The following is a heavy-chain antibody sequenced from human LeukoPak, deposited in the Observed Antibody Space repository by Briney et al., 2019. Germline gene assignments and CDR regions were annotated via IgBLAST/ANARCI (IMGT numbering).Heavy chain of an antibody. Sequence: GGSLRLSCAASGFTFNSYWMHWVRQTPGKGLVWVSRIKSDGSTIYADSVKGRFTISRDNAKNTLYLQMNSLRAEDTAVYYCAKLAVAGTIFDYWGQGTLVTVSS. CDR1: GFTFNSYW. D-gene: IGHD6-19*01. J-gene: IGHJ4*02. CDR3: AKLAVAGTIFDY. V-gene: IGHV3-74*01. CDR2: IKSDGST.